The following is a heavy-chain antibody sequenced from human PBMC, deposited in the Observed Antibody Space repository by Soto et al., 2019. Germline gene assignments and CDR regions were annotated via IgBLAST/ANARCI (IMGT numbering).Heavy chain of an antibody. D-gene: IGHD6-13*01. CDR1: GFTFSSYG. J-gene: IGHJ4*02. CDR3: AKDFGQQLVWYFFDY. V-gene: IGHV3-30*18. CDR2: ISYDGSDK. Sequence: GGSLRLSCAASGFTFSSYGMHWVRQAPGKGLEWVAVISYDGSDKYYADSVKGRFTISRDNSKNMLYLQMNCLRAEDTAVYYCAKDFGQQLVWYFFDYWGQGTLVTVSS.